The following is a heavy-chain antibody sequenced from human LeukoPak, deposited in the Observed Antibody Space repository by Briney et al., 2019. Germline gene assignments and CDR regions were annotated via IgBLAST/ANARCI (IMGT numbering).Heavy chain of an antibody. CDR3: TRGLQRGDRMLLWFGEFWGDNYYGMDV. CDR1: GYTFNNYD. J-gene: IGHJ6*02. D-gene: IGHD3-10*01. CDR2: MNSKNGNS. V-gene: IGHV1-8*01. Sequence: ASVTVSCKASGYTFNNYDINWMRQASGQGLEWMGWMNSKNGNSGYAQKFQGRVTMTRNISISAAYMELSSLRSEDTAVYYCTRGLQRGDRMLLWFGEFWGDNYYGMDVWGQGTTVTVSS.